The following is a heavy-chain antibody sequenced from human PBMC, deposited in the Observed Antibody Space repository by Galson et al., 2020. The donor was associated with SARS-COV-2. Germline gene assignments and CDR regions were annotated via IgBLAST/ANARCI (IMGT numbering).Heavy chain of an antibody. D-gene: IGHD3-10*01. V-gene: IGHV3-9*01. CDR2: ISWNSGSI. CDR3: AKDIGFGDPLAGYYYGMDV. CDR1: GFTFDDYA. J-gene: IGHJ6*02. Sequence: GGSLRLSCAASGFTFDDYAMHLVRQAPGKGLEWVSGISWNSGSIGYADSVKGRFTISRDNAKNSLYLQMNSLRAEDTALYYCAKDIGFGDPLAGYYYGMDVWGQGTTVTVSS.